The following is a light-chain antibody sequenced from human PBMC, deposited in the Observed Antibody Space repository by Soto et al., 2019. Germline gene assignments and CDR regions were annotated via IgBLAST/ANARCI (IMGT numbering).Light chain of an antibody. CDR3: QQYGTSPK. CDR1: QSVATNY. J-gene: IGKJ1*01. CDR2: GAS. V-gene: IGKV3-20*01. Sequence: EIVLTQSPGTLSLSPGERATLSCRASQSVATNYLAWYQQRPGQAPRLLIYGASSRATGIPDRFSGSGSGTDFTLTISRLEPEDFAVYYCQQYGTSPKFGQGTKV.